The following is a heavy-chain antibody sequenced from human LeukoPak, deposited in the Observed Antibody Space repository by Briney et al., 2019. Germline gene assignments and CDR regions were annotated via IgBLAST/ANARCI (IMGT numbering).Heavy chain of an antibody. J-gene: IGHJ4*02. CDR3: ARDYGEGGYYFDY. Sequence: GSLRLSCAASGFTFSTYWMHWVRQAPGKGLVWLSRISSDGSSTNYADPVKGRFTISRDNAKNTLYLQMSSLRAEDTAVYYCARDYGEGGYYFDYWGQGTLVTVSS. CDR2: ISSDGSST. V-gene: IGHV3-74*01. D-gene: IGHD4-17*01. CDR1: GFTFSTYW.